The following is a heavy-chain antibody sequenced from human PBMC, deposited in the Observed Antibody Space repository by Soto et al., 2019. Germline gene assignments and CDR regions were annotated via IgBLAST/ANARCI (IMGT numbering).Heavy chain of an antibody. V-gene: IGHV1-46*01. CDR2: INPSGGST. D-gene: IGHD6-13*01. CDR1: GYTFTNYY. CDR3: ARGLAAGDY. J-gene: IGHJ1*01. Sequence: QVQLVQSGAEVKNPGASVKVSCKASGYTFTNYYIHWVRQAPGQGLEWMAIINPSGGSTNYAQKFQSRVTLARDPFTSTVYMELSSLRSEDTAIYYCARGLAAGDYWGQGTLVTVSS.